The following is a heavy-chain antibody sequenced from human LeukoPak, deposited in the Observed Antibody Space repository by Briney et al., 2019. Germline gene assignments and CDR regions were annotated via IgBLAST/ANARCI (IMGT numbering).Heavy chain of an antibody. V-gene: IGHV1-69*01. Sequence: GSSVKVSFMASGGTFINYAISWVRQAPGQGREWMGGIIPIFGTANYAQKFQGRVTITADESTSTAYMELSSLRSEDTAVYYCARERRYGDYESVWFDRWGQGTLVTVSS. CDR2: IIPIFGTA. CDR1: GGTFINYA. D-gene: IGHD4-17*01. CDR3: ARERRYGDYESVWFDR. J-gene: IGHJ5*02.